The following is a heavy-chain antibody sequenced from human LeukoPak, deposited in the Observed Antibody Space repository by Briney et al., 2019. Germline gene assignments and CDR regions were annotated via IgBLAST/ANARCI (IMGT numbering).Heavy chain of an antibody. CDR2: IKLDGSEK. D-gene: IGHD5-18*01. CDR1: GFTFGKYW. Sequence: GGSLRLSCVASGFTFGKYWMSWVRQAPGKGLEWVANIKLDGSEKNYVDSVKGRFTISRDISKNTLSLQMNNLRAEDTAVYYCARGGYRFGYAAYWGQGSLVTVSS. V-gene: IGHV3-7*03. CDR3: ARGGYRFGYAAY. J-gene: IGHJ4*02.